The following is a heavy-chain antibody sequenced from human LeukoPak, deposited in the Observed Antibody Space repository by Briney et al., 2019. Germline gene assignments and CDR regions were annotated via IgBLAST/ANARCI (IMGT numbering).Heavy chain of an antibody. CDR2: IRSKAYGGTT. D-gene: IGHD2-21*02. CDR3: TRVAGPYCGGDCYSIPNYYYYYGMDV. Sequence: PGGSLRLSCAASGFTFSSYAMSWFRQAPGKGLEWVGFIRSKAYGGTTEYAASVKGRFTISRDDSKSIAYLQMNSLKTEDTAVYYCTRVAGPYCGGDCYSIPNYYYYYGMDVWGQGTTVTVSS. CDR1: GFTFSSYA. J-gene: IGHJ6*02. V-gene: IGHV3-49*03.